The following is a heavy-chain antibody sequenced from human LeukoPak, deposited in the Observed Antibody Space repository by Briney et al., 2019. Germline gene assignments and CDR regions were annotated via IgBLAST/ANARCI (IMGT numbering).Heavy chain of an antibody. Sequence: GRSLRLSCAASGFTFSSYGMHWVGQAPGKGLEWVAVIWYDGSNKYYADSVKGRFTISRDNSKNTLYLEMNSLRAEDTAVYYCAKDLQSSGWLQPYFDYWGQGTLVTVSS. CDR2: IWYDGSNK. CDR3: AKDLQSSGWLQPYFDY. J-gene: IGHJ4*02. D-gene: IGHD6-19*01. CDR1: GFTFSSYG. V-gene: IGHV3-33*06.